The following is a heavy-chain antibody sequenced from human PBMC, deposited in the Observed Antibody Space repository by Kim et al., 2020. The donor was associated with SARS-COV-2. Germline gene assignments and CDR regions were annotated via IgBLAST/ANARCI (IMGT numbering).Heavy chain of an antibody. J-gene: IGHJ4*02. D-gene: IGHD1-20*01. CDR1: GFTFSSYS. CDR2: ISSSSSTI. V-gene: IGHV3-48*04. Sequence: GGSLRLSCAASGFTFSSYSMNWVRQAPGKGLEWVSYISSSSSTIYYADSVKGRFTISRDNAKNSLYLQMNSLRAEDTAVYYFASDNWNDSYWGQGTLVTVSS. CDR3: ASDNWNDSY.